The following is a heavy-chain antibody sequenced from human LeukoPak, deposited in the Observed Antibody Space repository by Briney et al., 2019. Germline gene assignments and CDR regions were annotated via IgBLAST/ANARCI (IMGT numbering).Heavy chain of an antibody. Sequence: SETLSLTCTVSGGTISNYYWNWIRQPLGKGLEWVGYIHYSGNTKYNSSLKSRATTSVDTSKNQFSLKLSSVTAADTAVYYCARWYSSGWAFDYWGQGTLVTVSS. D-gene: IGHD6-19*01. V-gene: IGHV4-59*08. CDR3: ARWYSSGWAFDY. J-gene: IGHJ4*02. CDR2: IHYSGNT. CDR1: GGTISNYY.